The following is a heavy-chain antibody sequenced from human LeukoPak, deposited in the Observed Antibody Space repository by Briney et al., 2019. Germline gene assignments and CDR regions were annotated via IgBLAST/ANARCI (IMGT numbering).Heavy chain of an antibody. CDR2: ITFDASNK. V-gene: IGHV3-30-3*01. Sequence: GGSLRLSCAASGFTFSNYAMYWVRQAPGRGPEWVALITFDASNKYYGDSVKGRFTISRDNAKNSLYLQMNSLRAEDTALYYCAKDISFGDSSGYVDYWGQGTLVTVSS. J-gene: IGHJ4*02. D-gene: IGHD3-22*01. CDR3: AKDISFGDSSGYVDY. CDR1: GFTFSNYA.